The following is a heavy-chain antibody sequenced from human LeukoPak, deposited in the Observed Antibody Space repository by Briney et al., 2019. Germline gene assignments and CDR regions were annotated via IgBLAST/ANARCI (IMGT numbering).Heavy chain of an antibody. D-gene: IGHD1-14*01. CDR2: ISYDGRNK. V-gene: IGHV3-30*04. J-gene: IGHJ4*02. CDR3: ARDHRVHYFDY. CDR1: GFTFSNYA. Sequence: GGSLRLSCAASGFTFSNYAMHWVRQAPGKGLEWVAVISYDGRNKYYADSVKGRFTISRDNSKNTLYLQMNSLRAEDTAVYYCARDHRVHYFDYWGQGTLVTVSS.